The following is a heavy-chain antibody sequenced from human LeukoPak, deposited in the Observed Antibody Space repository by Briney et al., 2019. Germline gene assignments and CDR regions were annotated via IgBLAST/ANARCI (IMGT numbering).Heavy chain of an antibody. CDR3: ARVLVVLMVYATQDAFDI. J-gene: IGHJ3*02. CDR1: GGSISSSNW. Sequence: SGTLSLTCAVSGGSISSSNWWSWVRPPPGKGLEWIGEIYHSGSTNYNPSLKSRVTISVDKSKNQFSLKLSSVTAADTAVYYCARVLVVLMVYATQDAFDIWGQGTMVTVSS. D-gene: IGHD2-8*01. CDR2: IYHSGST. V-gene: IGHV4-4*02.